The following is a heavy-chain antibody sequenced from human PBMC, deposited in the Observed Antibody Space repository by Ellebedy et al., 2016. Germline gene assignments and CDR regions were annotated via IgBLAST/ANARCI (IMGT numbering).Heavy chain of an antibody. J-gene: IGHJ5*02. D-gene: IGHD2-21*02. CDR1: GYSISSSNW. V-gene: IGHV4-28*03. CDR2: IYYSGST. Sequence: SETLSLXCAVSGYSISSSNWWGWIRQPPGKGLEWIGYIYYSGSTNYNPSLKSRVTISVDTSKNQFSLKLSSVTAADTAVYYCARAQDSRGVVTAIYWFDPWGQGTLVTVSS. CDR3: ARAQDSRGVVTAIYWFDP.